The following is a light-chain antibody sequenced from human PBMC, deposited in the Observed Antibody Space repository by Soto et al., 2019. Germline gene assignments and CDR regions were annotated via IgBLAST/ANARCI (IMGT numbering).Light chain of an antibody. J-gene: IGLJ3*02. CDR2: GNS. V-gene: IGLV1-40*01. CDR1: SSNIGAGYD. CDR3: QAYDSSLSGVM. Sequence: QSVLTQPTSVSGAPGQRVTISCTGSSSNIGAGYDVHWYQQFPGTAPKLLIFGNSNRPSGVPDRFSGSKSGTSASLAITGLQPEDEADYYCQAYDSSLSGVMFGGGTQLTVL.